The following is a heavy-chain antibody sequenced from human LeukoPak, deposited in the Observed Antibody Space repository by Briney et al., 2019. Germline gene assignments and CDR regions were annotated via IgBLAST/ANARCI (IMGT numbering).Heavy chain of an antibody. CDR2: IRQDGSEK. CDR3: ARDAKSTTIFGEVPNETTYYYYYMDV. D-gene: IGHD3-3*01. V-gene: IGHV3-7*01. CDR1: GFTFSDYY. J-gene: IGHJ6*03. Sequence: GGSLRLSCAASGFTFSDYYMTWVRQAPGKGLEWVANIRQDGSEKYYVDSVKGRFSISRDNDKKSLYLQMNSLRAEDTAVYYCARDAKSTTIFGEVPNETTYYYYYMDVWGKGTTVTVSS.